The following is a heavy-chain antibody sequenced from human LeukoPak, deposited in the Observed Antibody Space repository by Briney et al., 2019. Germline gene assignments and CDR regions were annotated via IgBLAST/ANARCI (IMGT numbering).Heavy chain of an antibody. CDR1: GGSISSYY. J-gene: IGHJ4*02. V-gene: IGHV4-59*12. CDR2: IYYSGST. CDR3: ARDVYYGSGSPTVDY. Sequence: SETLSLTCTVSGGSISSYYWSWIRQPPGKGLEWIGYIYYSGSTNYNPSLKSRVTISVDTSKNQFSLKLSSVTAADTAVYYCARDVYYGSGSPTVDYWGQGTLVTVSS. D-gene: IGHD3-10*01.